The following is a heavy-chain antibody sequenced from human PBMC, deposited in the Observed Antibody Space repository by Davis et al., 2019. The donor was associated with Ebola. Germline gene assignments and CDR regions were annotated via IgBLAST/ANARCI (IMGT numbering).Heavy chain of an antibody. CDR2: IYTSGNT. J-gene: IGHJ4*02. CDR1: GGSISSYY. CDR3: ARVYADNLTGYSYFDY. D-gene: IGHD3-9*01. Sequence: PGGSLRLSCTVSGGSISSYYWSWIRQPAGKGLEWIGRIYTSGNTNYNSSLKSRVTMSVDTSKKQFSLKLSSVTAADTAVYYCARVYADNLTGYSYFDYWGQGTLVTVSS. V-gene: IGHV4-4*07.